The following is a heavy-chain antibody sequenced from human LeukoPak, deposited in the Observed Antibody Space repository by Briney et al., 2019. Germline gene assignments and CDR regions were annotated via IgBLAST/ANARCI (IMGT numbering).Heavy chain of an antibody. CDR1: GFTVSSNY. CDR2: ISSSSSYI. V-gene: IGHV3-21*01. J-gene: IGHJ4*02. Sequence: GGSLRLSCAASGFTVSSNYMSWVRQAPGKGLEWVSSISSSSSYIYYADSVKGRFTISRDNAKNSLYLQMNSLRAEDTAVYYCARVLHKRNYDSSTYYGYWGQGTLVTVSS. D-gene: IGHD3-22*01. CDR3: ARVLHKRNYDSSTYYGY.